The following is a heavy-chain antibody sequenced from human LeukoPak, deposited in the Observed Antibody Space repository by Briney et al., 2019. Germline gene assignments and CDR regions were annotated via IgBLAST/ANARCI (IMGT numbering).Heavy chain of an antibody. J-gene: IGHJ4*02. CDR3: AQYMVRGGMIDY. D-gene: IGHD3-10*01. CDR1: GFSLSTSGVG. CDR2: IFWDDGK. V-gene: IGHV2-5*02. Sequence: SGPTLVKPTQTLTLTCTFSGFSLSTSGVGVAWIRQPPGKALEWLALIFWDDGKRYSPSLKSRLTITKDTSKNQVVVTMTNMDPVDTATYYCAQYMVRGGMIDYWGQGTLVTVSS.